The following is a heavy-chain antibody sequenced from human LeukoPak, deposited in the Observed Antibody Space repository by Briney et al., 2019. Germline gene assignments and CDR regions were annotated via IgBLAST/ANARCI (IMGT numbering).Heavy chain of an antibody. Sequence: ASVKVSCKASGYTFTSYGISWVRQAPGQGLEWMGWISAYNGNTNYAQKLQGRVTMTTDTSTSTAYMELRSLRSDDTAVYYCARSYDSSGYLPTVGYWGQGTLVTVSS. CDR1: GYTFTSYG. J-gene: IGHJ4*02. CDR3: ARSYDSSGYLPTVGY. D-gene: IGHD3-22*01. CDR2: ISAYNGNT. V-gene: IGHV1-18*01.